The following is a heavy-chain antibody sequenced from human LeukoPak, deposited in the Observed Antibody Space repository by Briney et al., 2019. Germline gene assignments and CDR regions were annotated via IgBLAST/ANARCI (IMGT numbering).Heavy chain of an antibody. CDR2: IYQSGST. CDR3: ARAPSTYYYDSTYAFDI. D-gene: IGHD3-22*01. V-gene: IGHV4-4*02. Sequence: PSETLSLTCAVSGGSISSSNWWSWVRQPPGKGLEWIGEIYQSGSTNYNSSLKSRVTISVDKSKNQFSLKLSSVTAADTAVYYCARAPSTYYYDSTYAFDIWGQGTMVTVSS. J-gene: IGHJ3*02. CDR1: GGSISSSNW.